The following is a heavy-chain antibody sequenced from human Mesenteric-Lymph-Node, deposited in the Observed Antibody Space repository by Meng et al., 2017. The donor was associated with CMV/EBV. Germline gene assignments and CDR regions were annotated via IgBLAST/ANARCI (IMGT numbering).Heavy chain of an antibody. D-gene: IGHD1-26*01. CDR3: AKGSRGSYYHYFDY. J-gene: IGHJ4*02. Sequence: AYGFTFSTYAMTWGSQAPGKGLEWVSIISTSGSSTYYPDSVKGRFTISRDNSKNTLYLQMHSLRAGDTAVYYCAKGSRGSYYHYFDYWGQGTLVTVSS. CDR1: GFTFSTYA. CDR2: ISTSGSST. V-gene: IGHV3-23*01.